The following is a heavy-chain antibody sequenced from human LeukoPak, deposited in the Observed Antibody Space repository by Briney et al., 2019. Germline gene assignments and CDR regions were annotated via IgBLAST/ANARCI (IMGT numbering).Heavy chain of an antibody. CDR3: ARHGDTCFDH. D-gene: IGHD4-17*01. J-gene: IGHJ4*02. CDR2: IIPSGHTT. CDR1: GFTFSSHG. V-gene: IGHV3-23*01. Sequence: PGGSLRLSCVASGFTFSSHGMNWVRQAPGKGLEWVSGIIPSGHTTYYADSVRGRFTISRDNSRNTVYLQMNSLRAEDTAVYYCARHGDTCFDHWGQGTLVTVSS.